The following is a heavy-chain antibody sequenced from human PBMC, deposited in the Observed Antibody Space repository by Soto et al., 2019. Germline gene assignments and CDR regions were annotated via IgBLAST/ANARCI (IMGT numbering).Heavy chain of an antibody. V-gene: IGHV4-39*02. CDR1: CGSINNSTSF. CDR3: ANYFMSRPWFDT. CDR2: INYRWPA. J-gene: IGHJ5*02. Sequence: PPETLSLACSVSCGSINNSTSFWGWLRQSPGKGLEWIATINYRWPAEYNPSLKSRVTISVDRSRNVLSLQINYVTAPDTAVYYCANYFMSRPWFDTWGQGTLVTVSS. D-gene: IGHD6-6*01.